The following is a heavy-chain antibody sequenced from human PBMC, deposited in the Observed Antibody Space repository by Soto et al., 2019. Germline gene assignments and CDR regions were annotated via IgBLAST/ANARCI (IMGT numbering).Heavy chain of an antibody. V-gene: IGHV4-38-2*01. Sequence: SETLSLTCAVSGYPISSGYYWGWIRQPPGKGLEWIGIIHHSGSTYYNPSLRSRITLSVDTSKNQFSLKMPSVTAADTAVYYCARSSGYVPGGYWGQGILVTVSS. CDR2: IHHSGST. D-gene: IGHD5-12*01. CDR3: ARSSGYVPGGY. J-gene: IGHJ4*02. CDR1: GYPISSGYY.